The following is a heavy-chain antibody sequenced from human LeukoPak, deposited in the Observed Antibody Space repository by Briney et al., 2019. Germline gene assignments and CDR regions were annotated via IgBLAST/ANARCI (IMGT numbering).Heavy chain of an antibody. CDR2: INPSGGST. CDR3: ARVVVGSGERFDY. J-gene: IGHJ4*02. V-gene: IGHV1-46*01. Sequence: ASVKVSCTTSGYSFTSNYMHWVRQAPGQGLEWMGIINPSGGSTSYAQKFQGRVTMTRDMSTSTVYMELSSLRSEDTAVYYCARVVVGSGERFDYWGQGTLVTVSS. D-gene: IGHD3-3*01. CDR1: GYSFTSNY.